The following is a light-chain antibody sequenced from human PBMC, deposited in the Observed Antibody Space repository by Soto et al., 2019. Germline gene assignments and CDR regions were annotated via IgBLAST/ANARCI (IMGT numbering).Light chain of an antibody. V-gene: IGKV3-11*01. CDR2: DAS. J-gene: IGKJ5*01. CDR1: QSVSSD. CDR3: QERSNWLT. Sequence: EIVLTQSPATLSLSPGERATLSCRASQSVSSDLAWYQQKPGQAPRLLIYDASNRATGIPARFSGSGSGTDFTLTIGSLEPEDFVVYYCQERSNWLTFGQGTRLEIK.